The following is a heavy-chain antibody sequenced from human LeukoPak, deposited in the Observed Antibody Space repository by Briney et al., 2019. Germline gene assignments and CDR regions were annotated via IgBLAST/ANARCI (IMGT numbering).Heavy chain of an antibody. CDR1: GYTFINYY. D-gene: IGHD3-10*01. CDR2: INPNGGST. V-gene: IGHV1-46*04. J-gene: IGHJ4*02. CDR3: ARDRGGYHGSGTGPHAVDY. Sequence: ASVKVSCKASGYTFINYYVHWVRQAPGHRLEWMGMINPNGGSTSYAQKLLGRVSVTWDTSTSTVHMELSSQRSEDTTLYYCARDRGGYHGSGTGPHAVDYWGQGTLVTVSS.